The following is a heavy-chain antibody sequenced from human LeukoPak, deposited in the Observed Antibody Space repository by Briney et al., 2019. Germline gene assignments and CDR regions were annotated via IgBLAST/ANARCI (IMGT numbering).Heavy chain of an antibody. Sequence: TGGSLRLSCAGSGFTFSNYGIHSVRQAPGKGLEWVAFLEFDGSKEYSADSVKGRFTISRDNSRNTLYLQMNSLRPEDTAVYYCANQLTVHCSNSGCCDYWGQGTLVTVSS. V-gene: IGHV3-30*02. CDR3: ANQLTVHCSNSGCCDY. J-gene: IGHJ4*02. CDR1: GFTFSNYG. CDR2: LEFDGSKE. D-gene: IGHD2-2*01.